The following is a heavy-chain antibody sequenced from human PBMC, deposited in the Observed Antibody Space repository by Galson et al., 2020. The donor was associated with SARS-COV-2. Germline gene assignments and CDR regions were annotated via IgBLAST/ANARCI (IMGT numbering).Heavy chain of an antibody. D-gene: IGHD2-2*02. J-gene: IGHJ4*02. V-gene: IGHV3-21*04. Sequence: SCVTSGFTFSDNSMNWVRQIPGKGLEWVSSINANGRYKFYADSVKGRFSISRDNAGNLLSLQMDNLRADDSGIYYCATDIQGYNGGPAPWGLGTQVTVSS. CDR1: GFTFSDNS. CDR3: ATDIQGYNGGPAP. CDR2: INANGRYK.